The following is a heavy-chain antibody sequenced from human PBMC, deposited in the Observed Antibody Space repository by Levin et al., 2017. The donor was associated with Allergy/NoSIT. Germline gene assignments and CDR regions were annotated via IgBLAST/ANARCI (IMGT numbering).Heavy chain of an antibody. Sequence: ASVKVSCKASGYTFTGYYMHWVRQAPGQGLEWMGWINPNSGGTNYAQKFQGRVTMTRDTSISTAYMELSRLRSDDTAVYYCARYDPLLDAFDIWGQGTMVTVSS. V-gene: IGHV1-2*02. CDR3: ARYDPLLDAFDI. J-gene: IGHJ3*02. D-gene: IGHD2/OR15-2a*01. CDR1: GYTFTGYY. CDR2: INPNSGGT.